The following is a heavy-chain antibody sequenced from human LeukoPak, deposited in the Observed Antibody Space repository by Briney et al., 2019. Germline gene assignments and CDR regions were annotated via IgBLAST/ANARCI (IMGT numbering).Heavy chain of an antibody. J-gene: IGHJ4*02. V-gene: IGHV4-59*08. CDR3: ARTYSSSWYLFDY. Sequence: SQTLSLTCTVSGGSISSYYWSWIRQPPGKGLEWIGYIYYSGSTNYNPSLKSRVTISVDTSKNQFSLKLSSVTAADTAVYYCARTYSSSWYLFDYWGQGTLVTVSS. CDR2: IYYSGST. CDR1: GGSISSYY. D-gene: IGHD6-13*01.